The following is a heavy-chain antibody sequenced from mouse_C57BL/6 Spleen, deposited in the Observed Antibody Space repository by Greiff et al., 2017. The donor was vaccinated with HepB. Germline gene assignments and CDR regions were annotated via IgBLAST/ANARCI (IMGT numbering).Heavy chain of an antibody. CDR2: IDPSDSYT. V-gene: IGHV1-69*01. J-gene: IGHJ1*03. CDR1: GYTFTSYW. CDR3: ARRAYGSSYWYFDV. D-gene: IGHD1-1*01. Sequence: QVQLQQPGAELVMPGASVKLSCKASGYTFTSYWMHWVKQRPGQGLEWIGEIDPSDSYTNYNQKFKGKSTLTVDKSSSTAYMQLSSLTSEDSAVYYCARRAYGSSYWYFDVWGTGTTVTVSS.